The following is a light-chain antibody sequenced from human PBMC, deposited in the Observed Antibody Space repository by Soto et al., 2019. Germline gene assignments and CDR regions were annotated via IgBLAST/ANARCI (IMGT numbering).Light chain of an antibody. V-gene: IGKV4-1*01. CDR3: QQYSGTPYT. Sequence: LGEXXTXXCXXXXXVLYSSXXXNXLAWYQQKPGQPPKLLIYWASTRESGVPDRFSGSGSGTDFTLTISSLQAEDVAIYYCQQYSGTPYTFGQGTKLEIK. CDR2: WAS. J-gene: IGKJ2*01. CDR1: XXVLYSSXXXNX.